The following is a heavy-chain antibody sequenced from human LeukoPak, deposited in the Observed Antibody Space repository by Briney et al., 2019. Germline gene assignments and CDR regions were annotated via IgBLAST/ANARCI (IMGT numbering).Heavy chain of an antibody. CDR2: IYYSGST. J-gene: IGHJ4*02. CDR3: ARLAGTYYYDSSGYYYDY. Sequence: PSETLSLTCTVSGGSISSSIYYWGWIRQPPRKGLEWIGSIYYSGSTYYNPSLKSRVTISVDTSKNQFSLKLSSVTAADTAVYYCARLAGTYYYDSSGYYYDYWGQGTLVTVSS. V-gene: IGHV4-39*01. CDR1: GGSISSSIYY. D-gene: IGHD3-22*01.